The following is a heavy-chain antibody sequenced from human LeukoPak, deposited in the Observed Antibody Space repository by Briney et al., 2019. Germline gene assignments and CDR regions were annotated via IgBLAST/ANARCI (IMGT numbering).Heavy chain of an antibody. CDR2: ISYSGSP. CDR3: ARHDGTFHGFDI. D-gene: IGHD1-26*01. CDR1: GGSITTTYY. Sequence: SETLSLTCAVSGGSITTTYYWAWVRQPPGKGLEWVGSISYSGSPYYSPSLKSRLTISVETSKSQFSLRLSSVTAADTAVYYCARHDGTFHGFDIWGQGTVVTVSS. J-gene: IGHJ3*02. V-gene: IGHV4-39*01.